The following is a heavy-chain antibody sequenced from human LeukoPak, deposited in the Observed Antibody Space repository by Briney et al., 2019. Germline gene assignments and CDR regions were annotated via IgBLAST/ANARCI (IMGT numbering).Heavy chain of an antibody. CDR3: ARSGGAQARGMNWFDP. CDR1: GGSISSGGYY. V-gene: IGHV4-31*03. D-gene: IGHD3-10*01. Sequence: SSETLSLTCTVSGGSISSGGYYWSWIRQHPGKGLEWIGYIYYSGSTYYNPSLKSRVTISVDTSKNQFSLKLSSVTAADTAVYYCARSGGAQARGMNWFDPWGQGTLVTVSS. CDR2: IYYSGST. J-gene: IGHJ5*02.